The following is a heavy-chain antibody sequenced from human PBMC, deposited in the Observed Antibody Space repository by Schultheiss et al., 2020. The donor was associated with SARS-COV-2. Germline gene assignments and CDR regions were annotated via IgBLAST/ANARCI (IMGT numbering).Heavy chain of an antibody. J-gene: IGHJ4*02. CDR1: GGSISSVSYY. V-gene: IGHV4-39*07. D-gene: IGHD4-17*01. Sequence: SETLSLTCTVSGGSISSVSYYWGWIRQPPGKGLEWIGEINHSGSTNNNPSLKSRVTISVDTSKNQFSLKLSSVTAADTGVYYCARDLGKKGYVDYYFDYWGQGTLVIVSS. CDR2: INHSGST. CDR3: ARDLGKKGYVDYYFDY.